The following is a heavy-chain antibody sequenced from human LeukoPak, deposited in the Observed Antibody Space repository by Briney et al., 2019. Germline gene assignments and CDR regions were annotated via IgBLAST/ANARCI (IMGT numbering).Heavy chain of an antibody. CDR3: ARVAGLLSNWFDP. D-gene: IGHD2/OR15-2a*01. CDR1: GGTFSSYP. J-gene: IGHJ5*02. Sequence: EASVKVSCKASGGTFSSYPISWVRQAPGQGLEWMGGIIPIFGSANYAQKFQDRVTITADESTSTAYMELSSLRFEDTAVYYCARVAGLLSNWFDPWGQGTLVTVSS. V-gene: IGHV1-69*13. CDR2: IIPIFGSA.